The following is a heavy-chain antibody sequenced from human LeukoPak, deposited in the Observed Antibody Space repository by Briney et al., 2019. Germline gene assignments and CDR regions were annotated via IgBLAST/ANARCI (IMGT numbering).Heavy chain of an antibody. D-gene: IGHD6-13*01. CDR1: GFTFSSYR. V-gene: IGHV3-21*01. J-gene: IGHJ4*02. CDR2: ISSSSSYI. Sequence: GGSLRLSCTASGFTFSSYRMIWVRQAPGKGLDCVSSISSSSSYIYYADSVKGRFTISRDNDKNSLYLQMNSLRVEDTAVYYCAGDSSNWNIDYWGQGTPVTVSS. CDR3: AGDSSNWNIDY.